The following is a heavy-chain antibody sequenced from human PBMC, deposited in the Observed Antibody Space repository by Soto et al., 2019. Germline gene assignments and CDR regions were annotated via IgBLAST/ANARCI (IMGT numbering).Heavy chain of an antibody. CDR1: GYTFTGYY. J-gene: IGHJ4*02. V-gene: IGHV1-2*04. CDR3: ARGGGGYCNGGSCYHNLYYFDY. CDR2: INPNSGGT. Sequence: ASVKVSCKASGYTFTGYYMHWVRQAPGQGLEWMGWINPNSGGTNYAQKFQGWVTMTRDTSISTAYMELSRLRSDDTAVYYCARGGGGYCNGGSCYHNLYYFDYWGQGTLVTVSS. D-gene: IGHD2-15*01.